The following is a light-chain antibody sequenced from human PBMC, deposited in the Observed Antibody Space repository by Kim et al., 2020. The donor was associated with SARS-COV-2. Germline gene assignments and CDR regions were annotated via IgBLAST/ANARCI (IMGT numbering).Light chain of an antibody. CDR2: GSS. CDR3: QQYGSPPLT. Sequence: SPGESAPLSCRASQSVGSNYVAWYQHKPGQAPRLLISGSSTRATGIPERFSGSGSGTDFTLTVSGLEPEDFAVYYCQQYGSPPLTFGGGTKVDIK. J-gene: IGKJ4*01. CDR1: QSVGSNY. V-gene: IGKV3-20*01.